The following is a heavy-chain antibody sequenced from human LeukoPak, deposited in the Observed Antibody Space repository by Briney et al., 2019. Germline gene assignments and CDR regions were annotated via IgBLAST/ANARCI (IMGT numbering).Heavy chain of an antibody. V-gene: IGHV3-43D*03. CDR2: ISWDGGST. CDR3: AKDMNYYYMDV. Sequence: GGSLRLSCAASGFTFDDYAMHWVRQAPGKGLEWVSLISWDGGSTYYADSVKGRFTISRDNSNNSLYLQMNSLRAEDTALYYCAKDMNYYYMDVWGKGTTVTVSS. J-gene: IGHJ6*03. CDR1: GFTFDDYA.